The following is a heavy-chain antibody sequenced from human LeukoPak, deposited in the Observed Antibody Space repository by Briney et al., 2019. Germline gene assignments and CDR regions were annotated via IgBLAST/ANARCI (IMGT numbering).Heavy chain of an antibody. CDR1: GASISSHY. D-gene: IGHD2-15*01. V-gene: IGHV4-59*08. CDR2: MYYSGSS. J-gene: IGHJ5*02. CDR3: ARRVLGHCSVGGCYKLGWFDP. Sequence: SETLSLTCSVSGASISSHYWGWIRQPPGEGLEWIGYMYYSGSSNFNPSLKSRVTISADTSKNHVSLKVSSVTAADTAVYYCARRVLGHCSVGGCYKLGWFDPWGQGTLVTVSS.